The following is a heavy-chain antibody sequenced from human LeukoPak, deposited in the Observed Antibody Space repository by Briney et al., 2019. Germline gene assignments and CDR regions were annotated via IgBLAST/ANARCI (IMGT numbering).Heavy chain of an antibody. V-gene: IGHV1-2*02. D-gene: IGHD6-19*01. J-gene: IGHJ6*02. Sequence: GASVKVSCKASGYTFTGYYMHWVRQAPGQGLEWMGWINPNSGGTNYAQKFQGRVTMTRDTSISTAYMELSRLRSDDTAVYCCAREKSVAVAKYYYYYYGMDVWGQGTTVTVSS. CDR3: AREKSVAVAKYYYYYYGMDV. CDR1: GYTFTGYY. CDR2: INPNSGGT.